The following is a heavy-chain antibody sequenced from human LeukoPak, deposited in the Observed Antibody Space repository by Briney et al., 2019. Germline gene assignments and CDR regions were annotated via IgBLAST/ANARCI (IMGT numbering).Heavy chain of an antibody. CDR1: GFTFSNFA. CDR3: VKDATWGCFDY. V-gene: IGHV3-23*01. CDR2: IDASGLRT. J-gene: IGHJ4*02. Sequence: GGSLRLSCAASGFTFSNFALSWVRQAPGKGLEWVSAIDASGLRTFYADSVKGRFTVSRDNSQSTLFLQINSLRADDAALYYCVKDATWGCFDYWGQGTLVTVSS. D-gene: IGHD3-16*01.